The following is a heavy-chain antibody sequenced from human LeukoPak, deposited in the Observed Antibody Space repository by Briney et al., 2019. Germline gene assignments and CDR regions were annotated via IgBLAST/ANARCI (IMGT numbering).Heavy chain of an antibody. CDR1: GFTFSTSW. D-gene: IGHD6-13*01. J-gene: IGHJ4*02. CDR3: AREPTSWYVDY. CDR2: INSDGSIT. V-gene: IGHV3-74*01. Sequence: PGGSLRLSCAASGFTFSTSWMHWVRQAPGKGLVWVSRINSDGSITSYADSVKGRFTISRDNAKNTLNLQMNSLRAEATAVYFCAREPTSWYVDYWGQGTLVTVSS.